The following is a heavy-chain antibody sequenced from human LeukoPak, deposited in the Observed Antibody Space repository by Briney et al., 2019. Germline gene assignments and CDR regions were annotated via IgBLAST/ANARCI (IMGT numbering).Heavy chain of an antibody. CDR2: ISSSGTTV. J-gene: IGHJ4*02. CDR3: ARGYYYDSRAFDY. CDR1: GFTFSSYE. Sequence: GGSLRLSCAASGFTFSSYEMNWVRQAPGKGLEWVSYISSSGTTVYYAASVKGRFTISRDNAKNSLYLQMNSLRAEDTAVYYCARGYYYDSRAFDYWGQGTLVTVSS. V-gene: IGHV3-48*03. D-gene: IGHD3-22*01.